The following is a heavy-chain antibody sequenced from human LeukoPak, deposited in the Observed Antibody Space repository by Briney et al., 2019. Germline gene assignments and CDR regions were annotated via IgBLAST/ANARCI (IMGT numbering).Heavy chain of an antibody. J-gene: IGHJ4*02. CDR1: GGSISSYY. CDR3: ARASYSGSYYGVDFDY. V-gene: IGHV4-4*09. CDR2: IYTSGST. Sequence: KTSETLSLTCTVSGGSISSYYWSWIRQPPGKGLEWIGYIYTSGSTNYNPSLKSRVTISVDTPKNQFSLKLSSVTAADTAVYYCARASYSGSYYGVDFDYWGQGTLVTVSS. D-gene: IGHD1-26*01.